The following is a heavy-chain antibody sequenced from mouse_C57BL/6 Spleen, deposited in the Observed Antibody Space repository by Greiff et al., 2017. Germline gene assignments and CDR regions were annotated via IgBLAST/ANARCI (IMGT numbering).Heavy chain of an antibody. Sequence: QVQLQQPGAELVKPGASVKLSCKASGYTFTSYWMHWVKQRPGQGLEWIGMLHPNSGSTNYNEKFKSKATLTVDKSSSTAYMQLSILTSEDSVFYYCTRSLTGTSFFYSIDYWGQGTSVTGSS. CDR1: GYTFTSYW. D-gene: IGHD3-1*01. CDR3: TRSLTGTSFFYSIDY. V-gene: IGHV1-64*01. CDR2: LHPNSGST. J-gene: IGHJ4*01.